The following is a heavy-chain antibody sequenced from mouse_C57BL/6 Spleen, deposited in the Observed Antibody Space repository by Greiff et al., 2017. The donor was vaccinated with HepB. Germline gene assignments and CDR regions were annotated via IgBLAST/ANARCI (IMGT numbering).Heavy chain of an antibody. CDR3: ARFAGYYGSTLYYFDY. CDR1: GYTFTSYW. CDR2: IDPNSGGT. J-gene: IGHJ2*01. Sequence: QVQLKQPGAELVKPGASVKLSCKASGYTFTSYWMHWVKQRPGRGLEWIGRIDPNSGGTKYNEKFKSKATLTVDKPSSTAYMQLSSLTSEDSAVYYCARFAGYYGSTLYYFDYWGQGTTLTVSS. V-gene: IGHV1-72*01. D-gene: IGHD1-1*01.